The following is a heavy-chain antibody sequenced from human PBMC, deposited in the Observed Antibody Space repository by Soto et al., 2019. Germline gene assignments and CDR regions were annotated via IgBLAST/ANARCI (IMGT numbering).Heavy chain of an antibody. Sequence: KTSETLSLTCGVSGSSTSSGYYWGWFRQPPGKGLEWIGSIYHSGTTYYNPSLESRVTISLDTSENGFSLKLTSVTAADTAVYFCARSLFTSSWFAGDWGQGSLVTVSS. J-gene: IGHJ4*02. D-gene: IGHD6-13*01. CDR3: ARSLFTSSWFAGD. CDR2: IYHSGTT. V-gene: IGHV4-38-2*01. CDR1: GSSTSSGYY.